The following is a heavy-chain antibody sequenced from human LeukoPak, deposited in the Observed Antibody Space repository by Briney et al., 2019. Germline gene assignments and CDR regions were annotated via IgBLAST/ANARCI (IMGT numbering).Heavy chain of an antibody. J-gene: IGHJ6*02. V-gene: IGHV3-21*01. CDR1: GFTFSTYS. D-gene: IGHD3-10*01. CDR3: ASGDDYYGSGSYSDYYFYGMDV. Sequence: GGSLRLSCAASGFTFSTYSMNWVRQAPGKGLEWVSSISRSSSYIYYADSVKGRFTISRDNSKNTLYLQMNSLRAEDTAVYYCASGDDYYGSGSYSDYYFYGMDVWGQGTTVTVSS. CDR2: ISRSSSYI.